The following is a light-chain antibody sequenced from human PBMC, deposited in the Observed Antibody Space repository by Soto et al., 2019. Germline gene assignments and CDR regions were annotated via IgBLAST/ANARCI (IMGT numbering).Light chain of an antibody. J-gene: IGKJ2*01. Sequence: AIQMTQSPSSLSASVGDRVTITCRASQDIRKDLAWYQQKPGKAPQILIYGASTLQTGVASRFSGSGSATDFTLTISSLQPEGSAAYYCLQDCNYPFTFGQGTKVDIK. CDR2: GAS. CDR1: QDIRKD. CDR3: LQDCNYPFT. V-gene: IGKV1-6*01.